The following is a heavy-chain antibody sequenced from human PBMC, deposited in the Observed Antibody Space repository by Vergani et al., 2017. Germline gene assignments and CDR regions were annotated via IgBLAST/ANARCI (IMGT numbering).Heavy chain of an antibody. Sequence: QVQLQQWGAGLLKPSETLSLTCAVYGGSFSGYYWSWIRQPPGKGLEWIGEINHSGSTNYNPSLKSRVTISVDTSKNQFSLKLSSVTAADTAVYYCARGPQRISLRAFDIWGQGTMVTVSS. D-gene: IGHD1-14*01. CDR2: INHSGST. CDR3: ARGPQRISLRAFDI. CDR1: GGSFSGYY. V-gene: IGHV4-34*01. J-gene: IGHJ3*02.